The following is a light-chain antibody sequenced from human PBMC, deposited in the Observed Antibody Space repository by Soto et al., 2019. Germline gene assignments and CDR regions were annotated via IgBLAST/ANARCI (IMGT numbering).Light chain of an antibody. Sequence: QPVLTQPASVSGSPGQSITISCTGISSDVGGYNYVSWYQQLPGKAPKLIIYDVSNRPSGVSNRFSASKSANAASLTISGLQAEDEADYYCSSYTSSSTLYVFGTGTKLTVL. V-gene: IGLV2-14*03. CDR1: SSDVGGYNY. J-gene: IGLJ1*01. CDR2: DVS. CDR3: SSYTSSSTLYV.